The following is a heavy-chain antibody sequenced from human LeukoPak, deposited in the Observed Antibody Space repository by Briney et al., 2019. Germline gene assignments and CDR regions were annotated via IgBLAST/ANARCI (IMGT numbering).Heavy chain of an antibody. Sequence: PGRSLRLSCGASEFAFSDFYMTWIRQAPGKWLEWVSYISSSSSHTNYADSVKGRFTISRDNSKNTLYLQMNSLRAEDTAVYYCAKEERESSGWPFDYWGQGTLVTVSS. D-gene: IGHD6-19*01. V-gene: IGHV3-11*05. CDR1: EFAFSDFY. CDR2: ISSSSSHT. J-gene: IGHJ4*02. CDR3: AKEERESSGWPFDY.